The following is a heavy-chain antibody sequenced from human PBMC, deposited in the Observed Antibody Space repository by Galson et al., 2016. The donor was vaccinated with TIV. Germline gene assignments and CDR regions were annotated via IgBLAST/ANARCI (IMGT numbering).Heavy chain of an antibody. CDR1: GFTVSDNS. J-gene: IGHJ4*02. Sequence: SLRLSCSASGFTVSDNSLTWVRQAPGKGLEWVSIIHGDGRTYYAGAVRDRFTISRDNSKNTVYLQMNSLRAEDTAVYYCARDGRAEGGYNAWGDYWGQGALVTVSS. V-gene: IGHV3-66*01. D-gene: IGHD5-24*01. CDR3: ARDGRAEGGYNAWGDY. CDR2: IHGDGRT.